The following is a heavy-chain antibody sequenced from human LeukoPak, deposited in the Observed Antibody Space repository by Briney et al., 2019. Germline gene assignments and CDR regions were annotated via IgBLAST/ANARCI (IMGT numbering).Heavy chain of an antibody. CDR2: INHSGST. V-gene: IGHV4-34*01. Sequence: SETLSLTCAVYGGSFSGYYWSWIRQPPGKGLEWIGEINHSGSTNYNPSLKSRVTISVDTSKNQFSLKLSSVTAADTAVYYCTRQQLVPGRAFDIWGQGTVVTVSS. D-gene: IGHD6-13*01. J-gene: IGHJ3*02. CDR1: GGSFSGYY. CDR3: TRQQLVPGRAFDI.